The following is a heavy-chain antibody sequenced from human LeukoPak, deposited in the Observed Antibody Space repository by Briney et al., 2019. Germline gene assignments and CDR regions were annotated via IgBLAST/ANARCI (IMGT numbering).Heavy chain of an antibody. Sequence: SETLSLTCAVYGGSFSDYSWTWIRQPPGKGLEWIGEINHSGGTNHNPSLMSRGIMSVDTSKNQVSLKVTSVTAADTAVYYCARVGYSFSLNDWSRIGHGAYPTKYYYYMDVWGKGTTVTVSS. D-gene: IGHD5-18*01. CDR3: ARVGYSFSLNDWSRIGHGAYPTKYYYYMDV. J-gene: IGHJ6*03. V-gene: IGHV4-34*01. CDR2: INHSGGT. CDR1: GGSFSDYS.